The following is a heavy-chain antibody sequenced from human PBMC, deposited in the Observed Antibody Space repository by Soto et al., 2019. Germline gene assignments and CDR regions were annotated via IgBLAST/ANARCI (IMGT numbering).Heavy chain of an antibody. D-gene: IGHD6-6*01. Sequence: SEKVACKASACAFSSYTISWVRQAPGQGLEWIGWIVVGSGNTNYAQKFQERVTITRDMSTSTAYMELSSLRSEDTAVYYCAAVVLWGIAGRRFDPWGQGTLVTVSS. CDR3: AAVVLWGIAGRRFDP. J-gene: IGHJ5*02. CDR1: ACAFSSYT. CDR2: IVVGSGNT. V-gene: IGHV1-58*02.